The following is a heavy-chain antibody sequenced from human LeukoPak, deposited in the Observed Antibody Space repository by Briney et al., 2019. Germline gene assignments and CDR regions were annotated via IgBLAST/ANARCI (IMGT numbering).Heavy chain of an antibody. CDR3: ARVIGSYGDSAY. CDR2: ITSSSSST. J-gene: IGHJ4*02. D-gene: IGHD4-17*01. CDR1: GFTFSSYS. V-gene: IGHV3-48*04. Sequence: GRSLRLSCAASGFTFSSYSMNWVRQAPGKGLEWISYITSSSSSTYYADSVKGRFTISRDNAKNPLYLQMNSLRAEDTAVYYCARVIGSYGDSAYWGQGTLVTVSS.